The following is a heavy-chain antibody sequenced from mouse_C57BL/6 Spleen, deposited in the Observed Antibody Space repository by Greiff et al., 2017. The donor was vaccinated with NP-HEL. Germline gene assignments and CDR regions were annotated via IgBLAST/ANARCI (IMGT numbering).Heavy chain of an antibody. J-gene: IGHJ4*01. V-gene: IGHV8-8*01. CDR2: IWWDDDK. CDR3: ARIYYYGSSYDYAMDH. Sequence: QVTLKVSGPGILQPSQTLSLTCSFSGFSLSTFGMGVGWIRQPSGKGLEWLAHIWWDDDKYYNPALKSRLTISKDTSKNQVFLKIANVDTADTATYYCARIYYYGSSYDYAMDHWGQGTSVTVSS. CDR1: GFSLSTFGMG. D-gene: IGHD1-1*01.